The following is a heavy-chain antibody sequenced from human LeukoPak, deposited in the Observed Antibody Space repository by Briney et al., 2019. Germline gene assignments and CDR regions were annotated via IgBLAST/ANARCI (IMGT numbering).Heavy chain of an antibody. Sequence: GGSLRLSCAASGFTFSTFAMSWVRQAPGKGLEWVSTISSSGGSTYYADSVKGRFTISRDNSKDTVFLQMNSLRAEDTAIYYCAKRDLGHWGQGTLVTVST. J-gene: IGHJ4*02. CDR1: GFTFSTFA. CDR3: AKRDLGH. CDR2: ISSSGGST. V-gene: IGHV3-23*01.